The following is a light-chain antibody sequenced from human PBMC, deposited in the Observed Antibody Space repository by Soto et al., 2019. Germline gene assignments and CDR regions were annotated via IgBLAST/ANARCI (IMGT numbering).Light chain of an antibody. J-gene: IGLJ1*01. V-gene: IGLV2-14*01. Sequence: QSVLTQPASVSGSPGQSITISCTGTSSDVGNYKYVSWYQQHPGKAPKLMIYEVSNRPSGVSNRFSGSKSGNTASLPISGLQAEDETDYYCFSYTRSGTYVFGTGTKVTVL. CDR2: EVS. CDR1: SSDVGNYKY. CDR3: FSYTRSGTYV.